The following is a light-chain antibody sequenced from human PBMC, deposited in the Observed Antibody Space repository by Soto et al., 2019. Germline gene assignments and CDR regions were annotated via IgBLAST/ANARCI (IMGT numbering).Light chain of an antibody. CDR2: DAS. J-gene: IGKJ5*01. CDR3: QHAKRFPVT. CDR1: QSISSL. V-gene: IGKV1D-12*01. Sequence: GDIVTITCRASQSISSLLAWYQQKPGKAPKLLIYDASSLESGVPSRFSGSGSGTDFTLTITSLQSEDFATYYCQHAKRFPVTFGQGTRLEIK.